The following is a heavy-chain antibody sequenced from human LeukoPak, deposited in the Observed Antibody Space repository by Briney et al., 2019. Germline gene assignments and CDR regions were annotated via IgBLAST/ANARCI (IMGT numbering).Heavy chain of an antibody. CDR1: GFTFSSYE. Sequence: GGSLRLSCAASGFTFSSYEMNWVRQAPGKGLEWVSYISSSGSTIYYADSVKGRFTISRDNAKNSLYLQMNSLRAEDTAVYYCASEPQNYYGSGVWGRGTLVTVSS. D-gene: IGHD3-10*01. CDR2: ISSSGSTI. CDR3: ASEPQNYYGSGV. V-gene: IGHV3-48*03. J-gene: IGHJ4*02.